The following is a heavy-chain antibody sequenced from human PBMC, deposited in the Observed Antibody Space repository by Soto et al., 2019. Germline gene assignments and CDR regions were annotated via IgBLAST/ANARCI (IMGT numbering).Heavy chain of an antibody. Sequence: GGSLRLSCAASGFAFSSHPMSWVRQAPERGLGWVSGISDSGGLTYNADSVKGRFTISRDNSKNTLYLQMNSLRAEDTALYYCARRAFGSSRSFDIWGQGTMVTVSS. V-gene: IGHV3-23*01. CDR3: ARRAFGSSRSFDI. J-gene: IGHJ3*02. CDR2: ISDSGGLT. D-gene: IGHD6-6*01. CDR1: GFAFSSHP.